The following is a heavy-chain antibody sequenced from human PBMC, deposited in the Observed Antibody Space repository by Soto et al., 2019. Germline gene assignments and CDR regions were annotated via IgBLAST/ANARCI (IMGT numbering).Heavy chain of an antibody. CDR2: IYSGGYT. CDR1: GFTVSNNY. D-gene: IGHD3-10*01. J-gene: IGHJ4*02. Sequence: EVQLVESGGGLIQPGGSLRLSCAVSGFTVSNNYMSWVRQAPGKGLEGVSVIYSGGYTAYGDSVKGRFTISRDNSKNTHFLQMKSRGADPTAFFFGGARPGGGGYWGQGTLVTVSS. CDR3: GARPGGGGY. V-gene: IGHV3-53*01.